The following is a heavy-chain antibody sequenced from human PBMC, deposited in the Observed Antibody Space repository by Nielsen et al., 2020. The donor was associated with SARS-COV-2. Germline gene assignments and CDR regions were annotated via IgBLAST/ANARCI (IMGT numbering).Heavy chain of an antibody. Sequence: SETLSLTYTVSGYSISSGYYWGWIRQPPGKGLEWIGSIYHSGSTYYNPSLKSRVTISVDTSKNQFSLKLSSVTAADTAVYYCASSLGGYSYGRDYYYMDVWGKGTTVTVSS. CDR3: ASSLGGYSYGRDYYYMDV. D-gene: IGHD5-18*01. CDR2: IYHSGST. J-gene: IGHJ6*03. CDR1: GYSISSGYY. V-gene: IGHV4-38-2*02.